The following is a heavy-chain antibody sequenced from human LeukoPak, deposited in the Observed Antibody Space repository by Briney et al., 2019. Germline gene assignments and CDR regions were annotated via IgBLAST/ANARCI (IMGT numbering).Heavy chain of an antibody. CDR2: IYHSGST. V-gene: IGHV4-38-2*01. CDR1: GYSISSGYY. D-gene: IGHD6-19*01. CDR3: ARFAQWPKYYFDY. Sequence: PSETLSLTCAVSGYSISSGYYWGWIRPPPGKGLEWIGSIYHSGSTCYNPSLKSRVTISVDTSKNQFSLKLSSVTAADTAVYYCARFAQWPKYYFDYWGQGTLVTVSS. J-gene: IGHJ4*02.